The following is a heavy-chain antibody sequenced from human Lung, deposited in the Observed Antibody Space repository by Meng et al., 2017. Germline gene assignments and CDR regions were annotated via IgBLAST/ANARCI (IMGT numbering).Heavy chain of an antibody. CDR2: IDPNNDHT. CDR3: ARDEDISAAGKLFGDY. CDR1: GYTFAAYW. D-gene: IGHD6-13*01. J-gene: IGHJ4*02. Sequence: QGQLGPSAPEAKKPGASVKLSCKPSGYTFAAYWIHWLRQAPVQGLEWMGRIDPNNDHTQYAQNFQGRVTMTSDTSISTVYMELNGLRSDDTAVYYCARDEDISAAGKLFGDYWGQGTLVTVSS. V-gene: IGHV1-2*06.